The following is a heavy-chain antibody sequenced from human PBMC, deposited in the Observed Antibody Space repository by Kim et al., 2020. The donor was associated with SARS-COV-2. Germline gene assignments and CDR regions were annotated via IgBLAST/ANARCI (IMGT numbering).Heavy chain of an antibody. CDR2: ISWNSGSI. Sequence: GGSLRLSCAASGFTFDDYAMHWVRQAPGKGLEWVSGISWNSGSIGYADSVKGRFTISRDNAKNSLYLQMNSLRAEDTALYYCAKDISNGEYSTTAPVYWGQGTLVTVSS. J-gene: IGHJ4*02. V-gene: IGHV3-9*01. D-gene: IGHD6-6*01. CDR1: GFTFDDYA. CDR3: AKDISNGEYSTTAPVY.